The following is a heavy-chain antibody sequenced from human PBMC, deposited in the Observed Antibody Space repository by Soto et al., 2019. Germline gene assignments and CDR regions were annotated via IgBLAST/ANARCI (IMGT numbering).Heavy chain of an antibody. CDR1: GGSISSSNW. CDR2: IYHSGST. V-gene: IGHV4-4*02. J-gene: IGHJ5*02. CDR3: ASKKQLDPRTRYNWFDP. Sequence: SETLSLTCAVSGGSISSSNWWSWVRQPPGKGLEWIGEIYHSGSTNYNPSLKSRVTISVDKSKNQFSLKLSSVTAADTAVYYCASKKQLDPRTRYNWFDPWGQGTLVTVSS. D-gene: IGHD6-6*01.